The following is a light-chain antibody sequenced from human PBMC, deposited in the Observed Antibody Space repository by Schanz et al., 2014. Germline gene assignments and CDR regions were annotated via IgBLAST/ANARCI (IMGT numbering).Light chain of an antibody. CDR1: QTISNS. V-gene: IGKV1-39*01. CDR3: QHET. J-gene: IGKJ2*01. Sequence: DIQMTQSPSSLSASVGDRVTITCRTSQTISNSLNWYQHRPGQAPNLLIYAASSLQSGVPSRFSGSGSGTDFTLTITSLQPDDFATYYCQHETFGQGTKLEIK. CDR2: AAS.